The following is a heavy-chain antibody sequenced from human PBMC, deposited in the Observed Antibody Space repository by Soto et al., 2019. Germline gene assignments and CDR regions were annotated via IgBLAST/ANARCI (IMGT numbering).Heavy chain of an antibody. V-gene: IGHV3-30*18. CDR2: ISYDGSNK. CDR3: AKDQYGSGSYWDYYYYGMDV. J-gene: IGHJ6*02. D-gene: IGHD3-10*01. CDR1: GFTFSSYG. Sequence: PGGSLRLSCAASGFTFSSYGMHWVRQAPGKGLEWVAVISYDGSNKYYADSVKGRFTISGDNSKNTLYLQMNSLRAEDTAVYYCAKDQYGSGSYWDYYYYGMDVWGQGTTVTVSS.